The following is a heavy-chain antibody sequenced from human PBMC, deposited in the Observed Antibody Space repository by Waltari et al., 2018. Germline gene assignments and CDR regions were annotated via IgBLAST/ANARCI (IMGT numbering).Heavy chain of an antibody. V-gene: IGHV4-38-2*01. D-gene: IGHD6-13*01. CDR1: GYSISSGYY. Sequence: QVQLQESGPGLVKPSETLSLTCAVSGYSISSGYYWGWIRQPPGKGLEWIGSIYHSGNTYYNPSLKSRVTISVDTSKTQFSLKLSSVTAADTAVYYCARRAAIAATGPTYYMDVWGKGTTVTVSS. CDR2: IYHSGNT. J-gene: IGHJ6*03. CDR3: ARRAAIAATGPTYYMDV.